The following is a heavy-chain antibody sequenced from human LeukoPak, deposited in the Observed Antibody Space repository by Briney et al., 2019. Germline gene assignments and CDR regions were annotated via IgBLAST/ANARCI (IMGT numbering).Heavy chain of an antibody. CDR1: GGSISGDY. J-gene: IGHJ4*02. V-gene: IGHV4-59*08. Sequence: SETLSLTCTVSGGSISGDYWSWFRQPPGKGLEWLGYIYDTGLTSYNPSLKSRVTISLDTSKIRFSLKLSSVTAADTAVYYCAKIYRFFKVYSPFYFASWGQEPLVAVPS. CDR3: AKIYRFFKVYSPFYFAS. D-gene: IGHD2-21*01. CDR2: IYDTGLT.